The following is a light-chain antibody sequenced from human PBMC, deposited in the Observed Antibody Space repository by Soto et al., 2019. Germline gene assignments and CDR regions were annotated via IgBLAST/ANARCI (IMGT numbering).Light chain of an antibody. CDR3: QQYGSSLIT. J-gene: IGKJ5*01. CDR2: VAS. Sequence: EIVLTQSPGTLSLSPGERATLSCRASQSVSSSYLAWYQHKPGQAPRLLIYVASSRATGIPDRFSGSGSGTDFTLTISRLEPEDFAVYYCQQYGSSLITFGQGTRLEI. V-gene: IGKV3-20*01. CDR1: QSVSSSY.